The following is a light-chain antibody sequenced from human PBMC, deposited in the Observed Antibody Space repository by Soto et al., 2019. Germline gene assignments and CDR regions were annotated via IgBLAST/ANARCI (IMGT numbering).Light chain of an antibody. CDR3: QSYDSSLSGYV. CDR1: SSNIGAGYD. V-gene: IGLV1-40*01. J-gene: IGLJ1*01. Sequence: QSLLTQPPSVSGAPGQRVTISCTGSSSNIGAGYDVHWYQQLPGTAPKLLIYGNSNRPSGVPDRFSGSKSGTSASLAIAGLQAEDEADYYCQSYDSSLSGYVFGTGTKVPS. CDR2: GNS.